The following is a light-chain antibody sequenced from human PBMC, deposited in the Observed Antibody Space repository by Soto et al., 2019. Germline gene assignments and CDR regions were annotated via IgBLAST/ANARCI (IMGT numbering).Light chain of an antibody. J-gene: IGLJ2*01. V-gene: IGLV4-69*01. CDR2: LSSDGSH. CDR3: QTWDTGASVV. CDR1: SGHSSYA. Sequence: QLVLTQSPSASASLGASVKLTCTLSSGHSSYAIAWHQQQPEKGPRYLMKLSSDGSHSKGDGIPDRFSGSSSGAERYLTISRLQSEDEADYCCQTWDTGASVVFGGGTKLTVL.